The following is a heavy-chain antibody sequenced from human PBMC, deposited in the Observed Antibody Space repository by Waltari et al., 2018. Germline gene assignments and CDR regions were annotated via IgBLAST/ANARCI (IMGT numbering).Heavy chain of an antibody. Sequence: EEQLVESGGGVVQPGGSLSLSCAAAGFTCLGDWMCWVRQAPGKGLEWVANIKQDASGKHYVDSLKGRITVSRDNAKNSLYLDMDSLRAEDTAVYYCARGRLWGFDLWGQGTLVTVSS. D-gene: IGHD3-16*01. CDR1: GFTCLGDW. J-gene: IGHJ4*02. V-gene: IGHV3-7*04. CDR2: IKQDASGK. CDR3: ARGRLWGFDL.